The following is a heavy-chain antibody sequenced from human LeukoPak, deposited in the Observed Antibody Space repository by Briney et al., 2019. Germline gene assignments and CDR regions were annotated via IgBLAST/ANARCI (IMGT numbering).Heavy chain of an antibody. J-gene: IGHJ1*01. V-gene: IGHV3-23*01. CDR3: AKEIYGDSTGGRFQH. CDR1: GFTFSSYA. CDR2: MSGSGGST. Sequence: PGGSLRLSCAASGFTFSSYAMSWVRQAPGKGLEWVSVMSGSGGSTYYADSVKGRFTISRDNSKNTLYLQMNGLRAEDTAVYYCAKEIYGDSTGGRFQHWGQGTLVTVSS. D-gene: IGHD4-17*01.